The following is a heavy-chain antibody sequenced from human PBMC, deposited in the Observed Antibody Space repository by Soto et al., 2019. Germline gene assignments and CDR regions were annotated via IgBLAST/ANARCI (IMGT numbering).Heavy chain of an antibody. Sequence: PGGSLRLSCAATGFTFSNYWMHWVRQTPGKGLVWVSRINSDGSTTNYADSVKGRFTISRDSAKNTLYLQMNSLRDEDTAVYYCARDDRSGWYGDERFDYWGQGTLVTVSS. J-gene: IGHJ4*02. CDR2: INSDGSTT. V-gene: IGHV3-74*01. D-gene: IGHD6-19*01. CDR3: ARDDRSGWYGDERFDY. CDR1: GFTFSNYW.